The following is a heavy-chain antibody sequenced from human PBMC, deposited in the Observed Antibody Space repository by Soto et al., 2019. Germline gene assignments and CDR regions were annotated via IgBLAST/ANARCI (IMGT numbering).Heavy chain of an antibody. J-gene: IGHJ4*02. Sequence: QVQLVESGGGVVQPGRSLRLSCAVSGFSFSDHGMHWVRQAPGKGLEWVAVISHDGRNKRYGDTVRGRITISRDNSKNTVYLEMNSLTDDDTGIYYCARDHWKQWLGYLDYWGQGALVTVSS. D-gene: IGHD6-19*01. CDR2: ISHDGRNK. CDR3: ARDHWKQWLGYLDY. CDR1: GFSFSDHG. V-gene: IGHV3-30*03.